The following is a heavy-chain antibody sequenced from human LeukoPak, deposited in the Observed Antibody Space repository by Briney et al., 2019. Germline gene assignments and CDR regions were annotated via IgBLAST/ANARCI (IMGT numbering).Heavy chain of an antibody. CDR3: ARFVVVTAGDY. Sequence: GGSLRLSCSASGFTLSNYWMRWVRQAPGKGLVWVARLHSNGAFTTYADSVKGRFTISRETAKNTLYLQMNSLRVEDTAVYYCARFVVVTAGDYWGQGTLVTVSS. CDR2: LHSNGAFT. V-gene: IGHV3-74*01. D-gene: IGHD2-21*02. CDR1: GFTLSNYW. J-gene: IGHJ4*01.